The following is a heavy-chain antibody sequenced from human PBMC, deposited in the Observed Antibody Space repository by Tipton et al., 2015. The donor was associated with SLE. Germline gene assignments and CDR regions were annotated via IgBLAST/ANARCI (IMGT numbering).Heavy chain of an antibody. V-gene: IGHV3-23*03. CDR2: IYSDGST. CDR3: AKNKGTY. Sequence: SLRLSCAASGFTFSSHTMSWVRQAPGKGLEWVSVIYSDGSTDYGDSVKGRFTVSRDNYRNTLYLQMDYLSAEVTAVYYCAKNKGTYWGQGTLVTVSS. J-gene: IGHJ4*02. CDR1: GFTFSSHT. D-gene: IGHD3-10*01.